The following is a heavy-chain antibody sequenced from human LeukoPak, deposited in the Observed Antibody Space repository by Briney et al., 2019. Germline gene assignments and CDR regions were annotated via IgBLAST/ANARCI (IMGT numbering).Heavy chain of an antibody. CDR3: AKTTTGYSSGRYPGWPVDY. CDR1: GFTFSSYA. CDR2: ISGSGGGT. D-gene: IGHD6-19*01. V-gene: IGHV3-23*01. Sequence: PGGSLRLSCAASGFTFSSYAMSWVRQAPEKGLEWVSAISGSGGGTYYADSVKGRFTISRDNSKNTLYLQMNSLSTEDTAVYYCAKTTTGYSSGRYPGWPVDYWGQGTLVTVSS. J-gene: IGHJ4*02.